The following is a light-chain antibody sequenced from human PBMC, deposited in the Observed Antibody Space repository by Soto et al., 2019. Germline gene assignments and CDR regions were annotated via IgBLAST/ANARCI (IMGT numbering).Light chain of an antibody. J-gene: IGLJ2*01. CDR3: SSYTSSSTVV. CDR2: DVS. CDR1: SSDVGAYNY. Sequence: QSVLTQPASVSGSPGQLITISCTGTSSDVGAYNYVSWYQQHPGKAPKLMIYDVSNRSSGVSNRFSGSKSGNTASLTISGLQAEDEADYYCSSYTSSSTVVFGGGTKLTVL. V-gene: IGLV2-14*01.